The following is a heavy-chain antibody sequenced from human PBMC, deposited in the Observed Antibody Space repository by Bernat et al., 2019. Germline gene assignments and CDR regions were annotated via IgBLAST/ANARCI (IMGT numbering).Heavy chain of an antibody. Sequence: EVQLLESGGGLVQPGGSLRLSCAASGFTFSSYVMNWVRQAPGEGLEWVSAISVSGGTTYYADSVKGRFTIARDNSRNTVFLQMNSLRAEDTAVYYCAKAPEYSGSWRLDHWGQGTLVTVSS. CDR1: GFTFSSYV. CDR2: ISVSGGTT. CDR3: AKAPEYSGSWRLDH. J-gene: IGHJ4*02. D-gene: IGHD6-13*01. V-gene: IGHV3-23*01.